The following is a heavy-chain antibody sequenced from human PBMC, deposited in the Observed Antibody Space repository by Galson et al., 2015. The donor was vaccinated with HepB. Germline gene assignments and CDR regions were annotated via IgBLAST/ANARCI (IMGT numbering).Heavy chain of an antibody. CDR3: ALGYGSGSQTYPFDY. J-gene: IGHJ4*02. CDR1: GGSFSGYY. D-gene: IGHD3-10*01. Sequence: LTCAVYGGSFSGYYWSWIRQPPGKGLEWIGEINHSGSTNYNPSLKSRVTISVDTSKNQFSLKLSSVTAADTAVYYCALGYGSGSQTYPFDYWGQGTLVTVSS. CDR2: INHSGST. V-gene: IGHV4-34*01.